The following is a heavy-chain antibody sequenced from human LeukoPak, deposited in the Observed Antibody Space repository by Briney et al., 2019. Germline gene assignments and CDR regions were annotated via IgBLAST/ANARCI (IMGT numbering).Heavy chain of an antibody. Sequence: GASVKVSCKASGYTFTSYYMHWVRQAPGQGLEWMGIINPSGGSTSYAQKFQGRVTMTRDTSTSTVYMELSSLRSEDTAVYYCARVLVGATLRRAFDIWGQGTMVTVSS. V-gene: IGHV1-46*01. CDR2: INPSGGST. CDR3: ARVLVGATLRRAFDI. CDR1: GYTFTSYY. D-gene: IGHD1-26*01. J-gene: IGHJ3*02.